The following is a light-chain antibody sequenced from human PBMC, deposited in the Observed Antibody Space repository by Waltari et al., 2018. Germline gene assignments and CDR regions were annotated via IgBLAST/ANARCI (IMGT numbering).Light chain of an antibody. J-gene: IGKJ2*01. Sequence: IQMTQSPSSLSASVGDRVTITCRASQSISSSLNWYQQIPGKAPKLLIYVASNLQSGVPSRFSGSGSGTDFSLTISSLQPDDFATYYCQQSYITTYTFGQGTKLEIK. V-gene: IGKV1-39*01. CDR2: VAS. CDR1: QSISSS. CDR3: QQSYITTYT.